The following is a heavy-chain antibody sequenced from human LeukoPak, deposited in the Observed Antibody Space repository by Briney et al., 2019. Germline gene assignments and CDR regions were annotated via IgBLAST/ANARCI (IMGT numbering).Heavy chain of an antibody. D-gene: IGHD4-17*01. CDR2: ISWNSGSI. Sequence: GRSLRLSCAASGFTFDDYAMHWVRQAPGKGLEWVSSISWNSGSIGYADSVKGRFTISRDNAKNSLYLQMNSLRAEDTALYYCAKDGGDYLYYFDYWGQGTLVTVSS. CDR3: AKDGGDYLYYFDY. CDR1: GFTFDDYA. V-gene: IGHV3-9*01. J-gene: IGHJ4*02.